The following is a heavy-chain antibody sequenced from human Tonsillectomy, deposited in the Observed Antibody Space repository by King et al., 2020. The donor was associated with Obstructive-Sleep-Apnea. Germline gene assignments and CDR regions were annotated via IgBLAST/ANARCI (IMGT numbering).Heavy chain of an antibody. D-gene: IGHD3-10*01. J-gene: IGHJ4*02. CDR2: LYYSGST. V-gene: IGHV4-39*07. Sequence: QLQESGPGLVKPSETLSLTCTVSGGSVSSGSYYWGWIRQPPGKGLEWIGSLYYSGSTYYKPSLKSRVTMSVDTSKNQFSLKLSSVTAADTAVYYCAGITGLYGTGTFDCCGQGTLVTVSS. CDR3: AGITGLYGTGTFDC. CDR1: GGSVSSGSYY.